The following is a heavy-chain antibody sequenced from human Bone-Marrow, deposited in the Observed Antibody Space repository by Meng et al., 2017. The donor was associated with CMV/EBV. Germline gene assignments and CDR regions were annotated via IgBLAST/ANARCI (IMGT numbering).Heavy chain of an antibody. D-gene: IGHD3-10*01. J-gene: IGHJ4*02. CDR1: GYTFTSYD. CDR2: SGGS. Sequence: AAVKVSCKASGYTFTSYDINWVRHAPGQGLEWVGWSGGSSYVQDLQGRVTMIQDASTTTAYMELMNLRSGDTAVYYCARRGGDYQFDFWGPGALVTGSS. CDR3: ARRGGDYQFDF. V-gene: IGHV1-18*01.